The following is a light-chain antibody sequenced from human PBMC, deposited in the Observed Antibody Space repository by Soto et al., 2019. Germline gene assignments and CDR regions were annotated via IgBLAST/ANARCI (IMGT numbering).Light chain of an antibody. CDR3: QQYGSSSIT. Sequence: EIVLTQSPGTLSLSPGERATLSCRASQSVSSSYLAWYQQKPGQAPRLLIYGASSRATGIPDRLSGSGSGTDFTLTISRLEPEDFAVYYCQQYGSSSITFGQGTRLEMK. CDR2: GAS. V-gene: IGKV3-20*01. J-gene: IGKJ5*01. CDR1: QSVSSSY.